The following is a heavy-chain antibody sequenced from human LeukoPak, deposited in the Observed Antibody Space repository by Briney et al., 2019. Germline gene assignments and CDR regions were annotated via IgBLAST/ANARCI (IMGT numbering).Heavy chain of an antibody. D-gene: IGHD5-24*01. CDR1: GFTFSSYE. J-gene: IGHJ6*03. Sequence: GGSLRLSCAASGFTFSSYEMNWVRQAPGKGLEWVSFISTSSSDIYYADSVKGRFTISRDNAKNSLYLQMNTLRAEDTAVYYCARDRWLQSEGYYMDVWGKGTTVTISS. CDR2: ISTSSSDI. V-gene: IGHV3-21*01. CDR3: ARDRWLQSEGYYMDV.